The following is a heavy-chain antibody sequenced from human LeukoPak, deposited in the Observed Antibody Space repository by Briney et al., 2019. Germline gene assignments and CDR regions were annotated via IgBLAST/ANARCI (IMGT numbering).Heavy chain of an antibody. CDR3: ARAKMGWFGEGGAFDI. CDR2: ISSSSSYI. D-gene: IGHD3-10*01. V-gene: IGHV3-21*01. CDR1: GFTFSSYS. J-gene: IGHJ3*02. Sequence: GGSLRLSCAASGFTFSSYSMNWVRQAPGKGLEWVSSISSSSSYIYYADSVKGRFTISRDNAKNSLYLQMNSLRAEDTAVYYCARAKMGWFGEGGAFDIWGQGTMVTVSS.